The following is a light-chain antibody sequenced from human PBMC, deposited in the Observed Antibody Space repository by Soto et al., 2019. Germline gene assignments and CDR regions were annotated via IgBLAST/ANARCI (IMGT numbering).Light chain of an antibody. CDR1: QSVSSSD. Sequence: EIVFTQSPCALSLSPGERATLSCRASQSVSSSDLAWYQQKPGQSPRLLIYGASSRATGIPDRFSGSGSGTDFTLTISGLEPDDAAASYCQRPGATFGQGTKVDIK. J-gene: IGKJ1*01. CDR3: QRPGAT. V-gene: IGKV3-20*01. CDR2: GAS.